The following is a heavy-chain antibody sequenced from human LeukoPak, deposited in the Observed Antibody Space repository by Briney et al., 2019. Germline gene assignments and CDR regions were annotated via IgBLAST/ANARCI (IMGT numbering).Heavy chain of an antibody. CDR3: ARAGSGSYYPPNWYFDL. D-gene: IGHD1-26*01. Sequence: AASVKVSCKASGYTFTSYGISWVRQAPGQGLEWMGWINPNSGGTNYAQKFQGWVTMTRDTSISTAYMELSRLRSDDTAVYYCARAGSGSYYPPNWYFDLWGRGTLVTVSS. CDR1: GYTFTSYG. CDR2: INPNSGGT. J-gene: IGHJ2*01. V-gene: IGHV1-2*04.